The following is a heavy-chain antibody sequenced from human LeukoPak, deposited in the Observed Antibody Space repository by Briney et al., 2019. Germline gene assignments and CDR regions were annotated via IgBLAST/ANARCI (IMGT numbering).Heavy chain of an antibody. J-gene: IGHJ4*02. D-gene: IGHD3-16*02. Sequence: GGSLRLSCAASGFSFSSFEMTWVRQAPGKGLEWVSYISSGGLSIYYADSVRVRFTISRDNAKNSVYLQMNSLRAEDTAMYYCARVRIECDYVWGSYRRNPSFDYWGQGTLVTVSS. V-gene: IGHV3-48*03. CDR3: ARVRIECDYVWGSYRRNPSFDY. CDR1: GFSFSSFE. CDR2: ISSGGLSI.